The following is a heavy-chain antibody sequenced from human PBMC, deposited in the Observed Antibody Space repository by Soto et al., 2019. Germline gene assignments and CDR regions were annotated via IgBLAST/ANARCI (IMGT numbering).Heavy chain of an antibody. J-gene: IGHJ6*02. CDR1: GGSINSGDYY. V-gene: IGHV4-30-4*01. D-gene: IGHD3-10*01. Sequence: SETLSLTCTVSGGSINSGDYYWTWVRQPPGKGLEWIGNIFHSGSTYYTPSLQSRVIISLNTSKNHFSLKLSSVTPADTAVYYCARDRYYGSGTYYNFYSGMDVWGQGTTVTVSS. CDR3: ARDRYYGSGTYYNFYSGMDV. CDR2: IFHSGST.